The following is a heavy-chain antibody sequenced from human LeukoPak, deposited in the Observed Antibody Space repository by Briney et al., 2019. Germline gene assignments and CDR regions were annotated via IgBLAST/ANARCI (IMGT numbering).Heavy chain of an antibody. CDR3: ARGNGVATSPFAAVGGTFDL. CDR2: IIPVFGTT. Sequence: SVKVSCKASGGTFSTYAISWLRQAPGQGLEWMGGIIPVFGTTDYAQRFQGRLTITADAATGTAHMDLSSLRSEDTAVFYCARGNGVATSPFAAVGGTFDLWGRGTLVTVSS. J-gene: IGHJ4*02. V-gene: IGHV1-69*13. D-gene: IGHD5-12*01. CDR1: GGTFSTYA.